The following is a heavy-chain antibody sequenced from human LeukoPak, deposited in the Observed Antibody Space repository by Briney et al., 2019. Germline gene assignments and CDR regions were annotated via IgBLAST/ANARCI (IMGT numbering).Heavy chain of an antibody. D-gene: IGHD3-10*01. Sequence: SETLSLTCSVSTYSISSGYYWGWIRQPPGKGLEWIGSIYHSGSTYYNPSLKSRVTISVDTSKNQFSLKLSSVTAADTAVYYCARPLSYGSGIGYYYYGMDVWGQGTTVTVSS. CDR1: TYSISSGYY. J-gene: IGHJ6*02. CDR2: IYHSGST. CDR3: ARPLSYGSGIGYYYYGMDV. V-gene: IGHV4-38-2*02.